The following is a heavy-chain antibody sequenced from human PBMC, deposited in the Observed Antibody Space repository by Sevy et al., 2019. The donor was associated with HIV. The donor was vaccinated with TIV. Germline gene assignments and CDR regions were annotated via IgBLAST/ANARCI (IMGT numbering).Heavy chain of an antibody. Sequence: GGYLRLSCAASGFTFSSYGMHWVRQAPGKGLEWVAVISYDGSNKYYADSVKGRFTISRDNSKNTLYLQMNSLRAEDTAVYYCAKDSPPGSGWFPLFDYWGQGTLVTVSS. J-gene: IGHJ4*02. CDR2: ISYDGSNK. V-gene: IGHV3-30*18. D-gene: IGHD6-19*01. CDR3: AKDSPPGSGWFPLFDY. CDR1: GFTFSSYG.